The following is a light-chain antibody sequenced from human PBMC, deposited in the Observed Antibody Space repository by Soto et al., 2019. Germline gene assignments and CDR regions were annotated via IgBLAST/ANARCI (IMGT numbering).Light chain of an antibody. V-gene: IGKV1-5*03. CDR2: KAS. CDR3: QQYNSYCT. J-gene: IGKJ1*01. Sequence: DIQMTQSPSTLSASVGDRVTITCRASQSISSWLAWYQQKPGKAPKLLIYKASSLESGVPSRFSGSGSGTEFTLNISSLQPDDFAAYYCQQYNSYCTFGQGTKVEIK. CDR1: QSISSW.